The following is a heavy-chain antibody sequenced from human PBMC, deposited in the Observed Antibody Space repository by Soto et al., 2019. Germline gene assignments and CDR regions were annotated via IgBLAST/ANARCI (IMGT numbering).Heavy chain of an antibody. CDR1: GGSISSGDYY. CDR3: AREFVLRFLEWPRDAFDI. D-gene: IGHD3-3*01. Sequence: SETLSLTCTVSGGSISSGDYYWSWIRQPPGKGLEWIGYIYYSGSTYYNPSLKSRVTISVDTSKNQFSLKLSSVTAADTAVYYCAREFVLRFLEWPRDAFDIWGQGTMVTVSS. V-gene: IGHV4-30-4*01. CDR2: IYYSGST. J-gene: IGHJ3*02.